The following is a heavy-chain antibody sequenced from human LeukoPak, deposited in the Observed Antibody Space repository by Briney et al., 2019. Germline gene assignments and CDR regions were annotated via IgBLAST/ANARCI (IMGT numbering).Heavy chain of an antibody. J-gene: IGHJ5*02. CDR3: ARDLVLDYGDTNWFDP. Sequence: ASVKVSCKASGYTFTSYGISWVRQAPGQGLECMGWINPNIGVTNYAQKFQGRVTMTRDTSISTAYMELNRLRSDDTAVYYCARDLVLDYGDTNWFDPWGQGTLVTVSP. CDR1: GYTFTSYG. CDR2: INPNIGVT. D-gene: IGHD4-17*01. V-gene: IGHV1-2*02.